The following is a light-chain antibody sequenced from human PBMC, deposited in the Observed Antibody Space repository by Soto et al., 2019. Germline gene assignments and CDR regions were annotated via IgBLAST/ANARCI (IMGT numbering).Light chain of an antibody. J-gene: IGKJ2*01. CDR2: DAS. CDR1: QSVTTW. V-gene: IGKV1-5*01. CDR3: QQFKSYPYT. Sequence: DIHMTQSPSTLSAFVGDRVTITCRASQSVTTWLAWYQQKPGKAPKLLIYDASSVESGVPLRFSGGGSGTDFTLTISSLQPADIATYYCQQFKSYPYTFGQGTKLEIK.